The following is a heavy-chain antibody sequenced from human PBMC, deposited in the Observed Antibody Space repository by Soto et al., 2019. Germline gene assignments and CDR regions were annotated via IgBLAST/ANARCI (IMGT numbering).Heavy chain of an antibody. Sequence: QVQLVQSGAEVKKPGASVKVSCKASGYDFSSYGISWVRQAPGQGLEWMGWISASNGNRDYAQQFQGSVTMTSDTSRTTAYMELRSLRSDDTAVYLCVRDPQRNDYWGQGTLVNVSS. J-gene: IGHJ4*02. CDR3: VRDPQRNDY. CDR1: GYDFSSYG. V-gene: IGHV1-18*04. CDR2: ISASNGNR. D-gene: IGHD2-2*01.